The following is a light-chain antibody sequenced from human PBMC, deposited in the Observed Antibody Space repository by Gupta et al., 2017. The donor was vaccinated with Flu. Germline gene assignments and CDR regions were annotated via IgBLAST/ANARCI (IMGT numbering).Light chain of an antibody. CDR3: QQYGSSSWT. CDR2: GAS. J-gene: IGKJ1*01. Sequence: GTLSFAPGERATLACRASQSVSSSYLAWYQQKPGQAPRLLIYGASSRATGIPDRFSGSGSGTDFTLTISRLEPEDFAVYYCQQYGSSSWTFGQGTKVEIK. V-gene: IGKV3-20*01. CDR1: QSVSSSY.